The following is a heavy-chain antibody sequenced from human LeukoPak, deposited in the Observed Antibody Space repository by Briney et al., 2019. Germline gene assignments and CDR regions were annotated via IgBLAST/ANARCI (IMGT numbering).Heavy chain of an antibody. J-gene: IGHJ4*02. Sequence: GGSLRLSCAASGFTFSSYTMNWVRQAPGKGLEWVSSISSSSSYIYYADSVKGRFTISRDNAKNSLYLQMNSLRAEDTAVYYCARGGHGAYFDYWGQGTLVTVSS. CDR3: ARGGHGAYFDY. V-gene: IGHV3-21*01. CDR2: ISSSSSYI. CDR1: GFTFSSYT.